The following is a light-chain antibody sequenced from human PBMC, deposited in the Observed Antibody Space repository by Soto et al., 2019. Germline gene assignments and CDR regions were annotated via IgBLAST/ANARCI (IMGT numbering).Light chain of an antibody. CDR2: DVS. Sequence: QSVLTQPASVSGSPGQSITISCTGTNSDVGGYNFVSWYQQHPGKAPKLMIYDVSNRPSGVSNRFSGSKSGNTASLNVSGLQAEDEDDYYCSSYTSSSIPYVFGIGTKVTVL. J-gene: IGLJ1*01. CDR1: NSDVGGYNF. V-gene: IGLV2-14*01. CDR3: SSYTSSSIPYV.